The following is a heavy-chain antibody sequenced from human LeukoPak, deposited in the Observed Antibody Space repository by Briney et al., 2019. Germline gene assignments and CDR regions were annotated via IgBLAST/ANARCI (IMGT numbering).Heavy chain of an antibody. Sequence: GGSLRLSCEASGFNFSDSAMHWVRQPPGKGLEWVGHIKTKVKSYATLYAVATQGRFTVSRDDSRNTTYLQMSGLRTDDTAVYYCLVQGGNVWGQGTTVTVSS. CDR3: LVQGGNV. D-gene: IGHD3-10*01. V-gene: IGHV3-73*01. CDR1: GFNFSDSA. J-gene: IGHJ6*02. CDR2: IKTKVKSYAT.